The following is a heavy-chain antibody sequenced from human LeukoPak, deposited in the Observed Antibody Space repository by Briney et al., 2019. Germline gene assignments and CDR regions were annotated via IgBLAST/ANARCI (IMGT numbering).Heavy chain of an antibody. J-gene: IGHJ4*02. Sequence: GGSLRLSCAASGFSFSSYWMHWVRQAPGKGLEWVSAISGSGGSTYYADSVKGRFTISRVNSKNTLYLQMNSLRAEDTAVYYCAKWVCSSTSCYSFDYWGQGTLVTVSS. CDR2: ISGSGGST. D-gene: IGHD2-2*02. V-gene: IGHV3-23*01. CDR1: GFSFSSYW. CDR3: AKWVCSSTSCYSFDY.